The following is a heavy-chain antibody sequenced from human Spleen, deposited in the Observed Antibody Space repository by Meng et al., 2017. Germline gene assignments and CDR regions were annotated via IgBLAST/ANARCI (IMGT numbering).Heavy chain of an antibody. D-gene: IGHD3-10*01. CDR1: GGSISSGTYS. CDR3: ASYVSGTYRFDP. V-gene: IGHV4-30-2*01. Sequence: QLQLHESGSGLAKPSQTLSLTCAVSGGSISSGTYSWSWIRQPPGKGLEWIGYIYHSGSTFYNPSLKSRVTMSVDRSKTQSSLNLSSVTAADTAVYYCASYVSGTYRFDPWGQGTLSPSPQ. J-gene: IGHJ5*02. CDR2: IYHSGST.